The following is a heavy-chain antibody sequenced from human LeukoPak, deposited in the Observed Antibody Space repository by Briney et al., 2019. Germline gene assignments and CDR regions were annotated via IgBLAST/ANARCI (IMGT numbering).Heavy chain of an antibody. CDR1: GYSFISYW. V-gene: IGHV5-51*01. CDR2: ISPGDSDT. Sequence: GESLKISCKGSGYSFISYWIGWVRQKPGQGLEGMGTISPGDSDTRYSPSFQGQVTMSADKSIGIAYLQWSSLKASDTAMYYCARREMAITRGAFDVWGQGTMVIVSS. D-gene: IGHD5-24*01. CDR3: ARREMAITRGAFDV. J-gene: IGHJ3*01.